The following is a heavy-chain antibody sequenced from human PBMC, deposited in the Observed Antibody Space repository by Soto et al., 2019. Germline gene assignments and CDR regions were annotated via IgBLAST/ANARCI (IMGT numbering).Heavy chain of an antibody. CDR2: IIPIFGTA. J-gene: IGHJ6*02. CDR3: ARTYWDSYGRYYYYGMDV. V-gene: IGHV1-69*13. D-gene: IGHD5-18*01. Sequence: SVKVSCKASGGTFSSYAISWVRQAPGQGLEWMGGIIPIFGTANYAQKFQGRVTITADESTSTAYMELSSLRSEDTAVYYCARTYWDSYGRYYYYGMDVWGQGTTVTVSS. CDR1: GGTFSSYA.